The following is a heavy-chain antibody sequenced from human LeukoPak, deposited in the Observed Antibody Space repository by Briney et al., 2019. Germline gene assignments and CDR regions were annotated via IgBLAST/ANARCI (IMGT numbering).Heavy chain of an antibody. CDR3: ARVAIAIVATIFPYYYGMDV. J-gene: IGHJ6*02. CDR1: GYTFTGYY. Sequence: ASVKVSCKASGYTFTGYYMHWVRQAPGQGLEWMGWINPNSGGTNYAQKFQGRVTMTRDTSISTAYMELSRLRSDDTAVYYCARVAIAIVATIFPYYYGMDVWGQGTTVTVSS. CDR2: INPNSGGT. D-gene: IGHD5-12*01. V-gene: IGHV1-2*02.